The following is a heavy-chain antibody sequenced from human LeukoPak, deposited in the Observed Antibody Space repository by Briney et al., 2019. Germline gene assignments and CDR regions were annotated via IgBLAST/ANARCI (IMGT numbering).Heavy chain of an antibody. J-gene: IGHJ4*02. CDR1: GFTFSSYA. Sequence: GGSLRLSCAASGFTFSSYAMHWVRQAPGKGLEWVAVISYDGSNKYYADSVKGRFTISRDNSKNTLYLQMNSLRAEDTAVYYCAKHSLKTGYSSGRIWDYWGQGTLVTVSS. CDR3: AKHSLKTGYSSGRIWDY. CDR2: ISYDGSNK. D-gene: IGHD6-19*01. V-gene: IGHV3-30-3*02.